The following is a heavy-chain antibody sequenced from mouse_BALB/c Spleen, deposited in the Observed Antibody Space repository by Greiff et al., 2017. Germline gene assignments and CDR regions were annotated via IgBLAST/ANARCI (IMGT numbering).Heavy chain of an antibody. D-gene: IGHD2-14*01. CDR2: ISSGGST. J-gene: IGHJ4*01. CDR3: ARGEERYDPYAMDY. CDR1: GFTFSSYA. V-gene: IGHV5-6-5*01. Sequence: EVQRVESGGGLVKPGGSLKLSCAASGFTFSSYAMSWVRQTPEKRLEWVASISSGGSTYYPDSVKGRFTISRDNARNILYLQMSSLRSEDTAMYYCARGEERYDPYAMDYWGQGTSVTVSS.